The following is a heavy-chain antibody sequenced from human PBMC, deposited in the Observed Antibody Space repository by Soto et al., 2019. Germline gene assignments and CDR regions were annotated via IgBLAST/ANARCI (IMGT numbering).Heavy chain of an antibody. CDR1: GYSFTSYC. J-gene: IGHJ6*02. D-gene: IGHD6-6*01. Sequence: EVQLVQSGAEVKKPGESLRISCKGSGYSFTSYCISWVRQMPGKGLEWMGRIDPSDCYTNYRPSFQGHVTISADKSISTAYLQWSSLKDSDSSMYYCARHFGELVPYYYYGMNVWGQATTVTVYS. CDR3: ARHFGELVPYYYYGMNV. CDR2: IDPSDCYT. V-gene: IGHV5-10-1*03.